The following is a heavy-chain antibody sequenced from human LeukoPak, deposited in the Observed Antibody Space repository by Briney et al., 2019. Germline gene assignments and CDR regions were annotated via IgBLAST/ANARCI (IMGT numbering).Heavy chain of an antibody. Sequence: GASVNVSCQASGGTFSSYAISWVRQAPGHGLEWMGGIIPIFGTANHAQKFQGRVTITADESTSTAYMELSSLRSEDTAVYYCARGRLVRGVIEFDYWGQGTLVTVSS. CDR2: IIPIFGTA. J-gene: IGHJ4*02. CDR1: GGTFSSYA. CDR3: ARGRLVRGVIEFDY. V-gene: IGHV1-69*13. D-gene: IGHD3-10*01.